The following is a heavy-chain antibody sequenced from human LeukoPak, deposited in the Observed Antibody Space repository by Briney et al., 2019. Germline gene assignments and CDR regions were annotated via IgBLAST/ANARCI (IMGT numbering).Heavy chain of an antibody. Sequence: SETLSLTCTVSGGSISSYYWSWIRQPPGKGLEWSGNIYDSGSTNYNPSLKSRVTISVDTSKNQCSLKLSSVTAADTAVYYCARQSISGSSLSYFDYWGQGTLVNVSS. CDR1: GGSISSYY. V-gene: IGHV4-59*01. D-gene: IGHD3-22*01. CDR3: ARQSISGSSLSYFDY. J-gene: IGHJ4*02. CDR2: IYDSGST.